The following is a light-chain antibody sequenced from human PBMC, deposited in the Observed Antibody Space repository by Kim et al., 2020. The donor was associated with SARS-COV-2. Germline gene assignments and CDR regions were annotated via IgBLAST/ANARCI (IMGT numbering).Light chain of an antibody. CDR2: GAF. CDR3: LQYNSMPRT. Sequence: EIVMTQSPATLSVSPGERATLSCRASQSVKSNLAWYQQKPGQAPRLLIYGAFARATGIPARFSGSGSGTEFTLTISSLQSEDFGAYYCLQYNSMPRTFGQGTKVDIK. CDR1: QSVKSN. V-gene: IGKV3-15*01. J-gene: IGKJ1*01.